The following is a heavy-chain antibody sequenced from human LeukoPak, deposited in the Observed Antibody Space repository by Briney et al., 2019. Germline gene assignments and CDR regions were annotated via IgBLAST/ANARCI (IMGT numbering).Heavy chain of an antibody. V-gene: IGHV1-8*03. Sequence: ASVKVSCKASGYTFTSYDINWVRQATGQGLEWMGWMNPNSGNTGYAQKFQGRVTITRNTSISTAYMELSSLRSEDTAVYYCARGTGLRYFDWLLPRRYYYYMDVWGKGTTVTVSS. CDR1: GYTFTSYD. CDR2: MNPNSGNT. CDR3: ARGTGLRYFDWLLPRRYYYYMDV. J-gene: IGHJ6*03. D-gene: IGHD3-9*01.